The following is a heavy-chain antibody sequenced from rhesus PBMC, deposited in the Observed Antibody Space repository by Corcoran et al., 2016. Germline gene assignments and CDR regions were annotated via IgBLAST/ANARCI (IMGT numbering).Heavy chain of an antibody. V-gene: IGHV4-93*02. Sequence: QVQLQESCPAVVKPSETLSLTCAVSGGSISSSNWWSWIRQSPGKGLEWIGCIFGCGGSTKYNPSLKSRVTISIDPSKIQFSLKLSSVTAADTAVYSCARRALVYYFDYWGQGVLVTVSS. D-gene: IGHD2-39*01. CDR3: ARRALVYYFDY. J-gene: IGHJ4*01. CDR1: GGSISSSNW. CDR2: IFGCGGST.